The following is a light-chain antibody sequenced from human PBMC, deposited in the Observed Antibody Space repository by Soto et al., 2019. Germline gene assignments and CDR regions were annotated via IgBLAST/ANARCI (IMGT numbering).Light chain of an antibody. CDR3: QQYNNWPRAT. J-gene: IGKJ4*01. CDR2: DAS. Sequence: ERVMTQSPATLSVSPGERATLSCRASHSVSSNLAWYQQKPGQAPRLLIYDASTRATGIPARFSGSGSGTEFILTISSLQSEDFAVYYCQQYNNWPRATFGGGTKVDIK. V-gene: IGKV3-15*01. CDR1: HSVSSN.